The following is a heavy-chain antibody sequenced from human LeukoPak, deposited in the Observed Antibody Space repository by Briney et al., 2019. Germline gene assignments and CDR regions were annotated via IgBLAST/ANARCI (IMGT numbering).Heavy chain of an antibody. CDR1: GGSISTYY. Sequence: SETLSVTCTVSGGSISTYYWSWIRQPPGKGLEWIGYIYNSGSTDYNPSLKSRVTISVDTSKDQFSLKLSSVTAADTAVYYCARDGSNWGSAYYYMDVWGKGTTVTVSS. CDR3: ARDGSNWGSAYYYMDV. V-gene: IGHV4-59*12. J-gene: IGHJ6*03. D-gene: IGHD7-27*01. CDR2: IYNSGST.